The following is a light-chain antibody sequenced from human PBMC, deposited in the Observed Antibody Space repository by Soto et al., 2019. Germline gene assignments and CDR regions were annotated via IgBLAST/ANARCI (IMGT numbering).Light chain of an antibody. CDR2: DVA. Sequence: QSALTQPASVSGSPGQSITISCTGTSSDIGTYNYVSWYQQYPGKAPKLIIYDVANRPSGVSDRFSDSKSGNTASLTITGLQAEDEADYYCSSCTNSGTLVVFGGGTKLTVL. V-gene: IGLV2-14*01. CDR1: SSDIGTYNY. J-gene: IGLJ2*01. CDR3: SSCTNSGTLVV.